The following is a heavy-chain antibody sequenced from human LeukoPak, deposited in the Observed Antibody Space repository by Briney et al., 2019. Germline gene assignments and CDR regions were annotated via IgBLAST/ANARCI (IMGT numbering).Heavy chain of an antibody. J-gene: IGHJ4*02. CDR1: GYTFTSYD. D-gene: IGHD6-19*01. V-gene: IGHV1-18*01. CDR2: ISGYNGNT. Sequence: GASAKVSCKASGYTFTSYDVNWVRQAPGQGLEWMGWISGYNGNTDYAQKLQGRVTMTTDTSTSTAYMELRSLRSDDTAVYYCARSLAVAGTLGYWGQGTLVTVSS. CDR3: ARSLAVAGTLGY.